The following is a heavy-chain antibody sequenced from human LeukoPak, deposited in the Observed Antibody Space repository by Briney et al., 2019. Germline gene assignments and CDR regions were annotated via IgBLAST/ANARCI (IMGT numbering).Heavy chain of an antibody. D-gene: IGHD3-22*01. CDR1: GFTFSSYG. V-gene: IGHV3-33*06. CDR2: IWYDGSNK. CDR3: AKDMGTYYYDSSGYYSPRYYFDY. Sequence: GGSLRLSCAASGFTFSSYGMHWVRQAPGKGLEWVAVIWYDGSNKYYEDSVKGRFTISRDNSKNTLYLQMNSLRAEDTAVYYCAKDMGTYYYDSSGYYSPRYYFDYWGQGTLVTVSS. J-gene: IGHJ4*02.